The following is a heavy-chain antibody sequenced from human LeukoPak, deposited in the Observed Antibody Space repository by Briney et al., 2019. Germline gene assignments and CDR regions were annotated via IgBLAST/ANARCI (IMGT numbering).Heavy chain of an antibody. D-gene: IGHD2-2*01. J-gene: IGHJ5*02. V-gene: IGHV1-8*01. CDR1: GYTFTSYD. Sequence: ASVKVSCKASGYTFTSYDINWVRQATGQGLEWMGWMNPNSGNTGYARKFQGRVTMTRNTSISTAYMELSSLRSEDTAVYYCARGAIPGVVVPAATNWFDPWGQGTLVTVSS. CDR2: MNPNSGNT. CDR3: ARGAIPGVVVPAATNWFDP.